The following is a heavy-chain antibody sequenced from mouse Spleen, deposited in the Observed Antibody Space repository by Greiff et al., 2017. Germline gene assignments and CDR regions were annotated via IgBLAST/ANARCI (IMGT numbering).Heavy chain of an antibody. CDR1: GYSITSGYY. CDR2: ISYDGSN. V-gene: IGHV3-6*01. J-gene: IGHJ2*01. CDR3: AREDLTGYYFDY. D-gene: IGHD4-1*01. Sequence: EVKLVESGPGLVKPSQSLSLTCSVTGYSITSGYYWNWIRQFPGNKLEWMGYISYDGSNNYNPSLKNRISITRDTSKNQFFLKLNSVTTEDTATYYCAREDLTGYYFDYWGQGTTLTVSS.